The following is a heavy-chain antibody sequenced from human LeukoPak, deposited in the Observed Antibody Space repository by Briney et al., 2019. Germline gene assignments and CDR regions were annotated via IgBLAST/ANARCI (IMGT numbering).Heavy chain of an antibody. Sequence: GGSLRLSCAASGFTFRSYGMHWVRQAPGKGLEWVAFIRYDGSNKYYADSVKGRFTISRDNSKNTLYLQINSLRAEDTAVYYCAKDRIVAVGDDYWGQGTLVTVSS. CDR1: GFTFRSYG. V-gene: IGHV3-30*02. D-gene: IGHD6-13*01. J-gene: IGHJ4*02. CDR3: AKDRIVAVGDDY. CDR2: IRYDGSNK.